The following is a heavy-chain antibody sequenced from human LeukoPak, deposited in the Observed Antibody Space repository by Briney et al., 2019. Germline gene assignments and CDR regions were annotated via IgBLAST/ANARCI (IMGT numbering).Heavy chain of an antibody. V-gene: IGHV1-2*02. D-gene: IGHD6-25*01. Sequence: ASVKVSCKASGYTFTGYYIHWVRQAPGQGLEWLGWINPNSGGTSSAQKFQGRVTMTRDTSISTAYMELSRLRSDDTAVYYCARTATLFGYFDYWGQGTLVTVSS. J-gene: IGHJ4*02. CDR3: ARTATLFGYFDY. CDR1: GYTFTGYY. CDR2: INPNSGGT.